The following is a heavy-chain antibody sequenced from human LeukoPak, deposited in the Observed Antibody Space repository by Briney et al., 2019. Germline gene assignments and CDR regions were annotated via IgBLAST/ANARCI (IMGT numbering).Heavy chain of an antibody. Sequence: SETLSLTCAVYGGSFSGYYWSWIRQPPGKGLEWIGEINHSGSTNYNPSLKSRVTISVDTSKNQFSLKLSSVTAADTAVYYCARRGYSYGSDYWGQGTLVTVPS. CDR2: INHSGST. D-gene: IGHD5-18*01. CDR1: GGSFSGYY. V-gene: IGHV4-34*01. CDR3: ARRGYSYGSDY. J-gene: IGHJ4*02.